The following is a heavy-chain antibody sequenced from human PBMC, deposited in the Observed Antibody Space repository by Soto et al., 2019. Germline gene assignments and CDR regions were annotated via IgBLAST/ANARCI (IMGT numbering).Heavy chain of an antibody. CDR2: ISAYNGNT. V-gene: IGHV1-18*01. Sequence: GASVKVSCKASGYTFTSYGISWVRQAPGQGLEWMGWISAYNGNTNYAQKLQGRVPMTTDTSTSTAYMELRSLRSDDTAVYYCARDAVATPPWWFDPCGPAPLLTVSS. D-gene: IGHD5-12*01. CDR3: ARDAVATPPWWFDP. CDR1: GYTFTSYG. J-gene: IGHJ5*02.